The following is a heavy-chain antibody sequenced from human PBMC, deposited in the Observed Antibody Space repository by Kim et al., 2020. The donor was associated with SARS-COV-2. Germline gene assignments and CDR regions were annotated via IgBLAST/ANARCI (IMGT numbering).Heavy chain of an antibody. CDR3: ARSSPWGYYGSGSPGSYYFDY. V-gene: IGHV4-34*01. CDR1: GGSFSGYY. J-gene: IGHJ4*02. Sequence: SETLSLTCAVYGGSFSGYYWSWIRQPPGKGLEWIGEINHSGSTNYNPSLKSRVTISVDTSKNQFSLKLSSVTAADTAVYYCARSSPWGYYGSGSPGSYYFDYWGQGTLVTVSS. D-gene: IGHD3-10*01. CDR2: INHSGST.